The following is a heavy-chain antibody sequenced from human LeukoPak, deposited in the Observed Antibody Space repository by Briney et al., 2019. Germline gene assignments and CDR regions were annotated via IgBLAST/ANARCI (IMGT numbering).Heavy chain of an antibody. CDR1: GFTFSSYA. CDR3: ARGLDY. J-gene: IGHJ4*02. Sequence: GSLRLSCAASGFTFSSYAMSWVRQAPGKGLEWVGEINHSGSTNYNPSLKSRVTISVDTSKNQSSLKLSSVTAADTAVYYCARGLDYWGQGTLVTVSS. CDR2: INHSGST. V-gene: IGHV4-34*01.